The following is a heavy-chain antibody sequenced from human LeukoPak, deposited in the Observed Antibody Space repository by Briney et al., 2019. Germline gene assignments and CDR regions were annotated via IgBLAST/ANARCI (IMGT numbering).Heavy chain of an antibody. Sequence: PGGSLRLSCAASGFTFDDYAVHWVRQAPGKGLEWVSGISWNSGTIGYAGSVKGRFTISRDNAKNSLYLQMNSLRAEDTALYYCAKDMRAYHYDSSLDVWGQGTTVTVSS. CDR2: ISWNSGTI. CDR1: GFTFDDYA. D-gene: IGHD3-22*01. J-gene: IGHJ6*02. CDR3: AKDMRAYHYDSSLDV. V-gene: IGHV3-9*01.